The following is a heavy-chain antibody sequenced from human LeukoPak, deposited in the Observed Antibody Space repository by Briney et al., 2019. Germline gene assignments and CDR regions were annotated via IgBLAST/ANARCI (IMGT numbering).Heavy chain of an antibody. J-gene: IGHJ4*02. Sequence: PGGSLRLSCAASGFSFSTYWMHWVRQAPGKGLVWVSRINGGGSSTNYADSVKGRFTVSRDNAKNTLYLQMNSLRAEDTAVYFCARDIVAAGTRDYWGQGTLVTVSS. D-gene: IGHD6-25*01. CDR2: INGGGSST. V-gene: IGHV3-74*01. CDR3: ARDIVAAGTRDY. CDR1: GFSFSTYW.